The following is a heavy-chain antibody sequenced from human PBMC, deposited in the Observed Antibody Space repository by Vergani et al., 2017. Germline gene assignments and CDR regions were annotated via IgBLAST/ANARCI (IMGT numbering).Heavy chain of an antibody. CDR3: ARHLAYXGGDCYPYYYGMDV. J-gene: IGHJ6*02. D-gene: IGHD2-21*02. Sequence: QVQLQESGPGLVKPSETLSLTCTVSGGSISSYYWSWIRQPPGKGLEWIGYIYYSGSTNYNPSLKSRVTISVDTSKNQFSLKLSSVTAADTAVYYCARHLAYXGGDCYPYYYGMDVWDQGTTVTVSS. CDR1: GGSISSYY. CDR2: IYYSGST. V-gene: IGHV4-59*08.